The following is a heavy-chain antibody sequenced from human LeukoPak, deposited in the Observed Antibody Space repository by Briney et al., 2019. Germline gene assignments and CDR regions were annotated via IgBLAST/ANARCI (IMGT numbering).Heavy chain of an antibody. V-gene: IGHV3-30-3*01. J-gene: IGHJ4*02. CDR2: ISYDGGNE. D-gene: IGHD2-21*02. CDR3: ARERGVCGGDCYSDY. CDR1: GFTFSNYA. Sequence: GGSLRLSCAASGFTFSNYAMHWVRQAPGKGLEWVTVISYDGGNEYYADSVKGRFTISRDDSKNTLYLQMNSLRAEDTAVYYCARERGVCGGDCYSDYWGQGTLVTVSS.